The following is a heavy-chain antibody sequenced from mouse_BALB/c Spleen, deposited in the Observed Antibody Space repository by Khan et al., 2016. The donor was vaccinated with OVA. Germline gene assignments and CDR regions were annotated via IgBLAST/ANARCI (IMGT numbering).Heavy chain of an antibody. Sequence: EVQLQESGPSLVKPSQTLSLTCSVTGDSITSGYWNWIRKFPGNKLEYMGYISSSDSTFYNPSLKSRISITRDTSKNQYYLQLNCVTTEDTATYYCARWNYRYDGYFDYWGQGTTLTVSS. CDR3: ARWNYRYDGYFDY. D-gene: IGHD2-14*01. CDR2: ISSSDST. CDR1: GDSITSGY. V-gene: IGHV3-8*02. J-gene: IGHJ2*01.